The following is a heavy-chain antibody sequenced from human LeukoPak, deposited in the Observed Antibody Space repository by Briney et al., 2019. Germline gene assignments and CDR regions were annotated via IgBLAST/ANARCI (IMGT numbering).Heavy chain of an antibody. V-gene: IGHV1-46*01. CDR1: GYTFTSYY. CDR2: INPSGGST. Sequence: ASVKVSCKASGYTFTSYYMHWVRRAPGQGLEWMGIINPSGGSTSYAQKFQGRVTMTRDMSTSTVYMELSSLRSEDTAVYYCARESSGSYFDYWGQGTLVTVSS. CDR3: ARESSGSYFDY. D-gene: IGHD1-26*01. J-gene: IGHJ4*02.